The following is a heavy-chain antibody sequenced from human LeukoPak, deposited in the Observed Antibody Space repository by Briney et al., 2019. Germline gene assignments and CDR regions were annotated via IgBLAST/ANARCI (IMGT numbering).Heavy chain of an antibody. V-gene: IGHV3-7*01. D-gene: IGHD4/OR15-4a*01. J-gene: IGHJ4*02. CDR1: GFTFSTYW. Sequence: AGGSLRLSCAASGFTFSTYWMSWVRQAPGKGLEWVATMKQDGSEKYYVDSVKGRFTISRDNAKNSLYLQMNSLRAEDTAVYYCARRAGAYSHPYDYWGQGTLVTVSS. CDR2: MKQDGSEK. CDR3: ARRAGAYSHPYDY.